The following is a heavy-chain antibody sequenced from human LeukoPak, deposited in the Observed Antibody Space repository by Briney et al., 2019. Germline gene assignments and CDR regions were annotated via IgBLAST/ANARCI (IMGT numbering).Heavy chain of an antibody. CDR2: INPNSGGT. Sequence: ASVKVSCKASGYTFTDYYIHWVRQVPGQGLEWMGWINPNSGGTNYAHKFLGRVTMTRDTSISTAYMDLSGLRSDDTAVYFCARGTGAGGRGRLDSWGQGTLVTVSS. CDR1: GYTFTDYY. V-gene: IGHV1-2*07. CDR3: ARGTGAGGRGRLDS. J-gene: IGHJ4*02. D-gene: IGHD6-13*01.